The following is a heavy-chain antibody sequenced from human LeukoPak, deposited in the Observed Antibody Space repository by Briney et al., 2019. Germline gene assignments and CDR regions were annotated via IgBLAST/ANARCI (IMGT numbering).Heavy chain of an antibody. D-gene: IGHD3-16*01. J-gene: IGHJ4*02. CDR3: AKVTGGDMITYGGLDY. Sequence: GGSLRLSCAASGFTFSSYAMTWVRQAPGKGLEWVSAITGNGISTYYADSVKGRFTISRDNPKNTLYLQMHSLRAEDTAIYYCAKVTGGDMITYGGLDYWGQGTLVTVSS. CDR2: ITGNGIST. CDR1: GFTFSSYA. V-gene: IGHV3-23*01.